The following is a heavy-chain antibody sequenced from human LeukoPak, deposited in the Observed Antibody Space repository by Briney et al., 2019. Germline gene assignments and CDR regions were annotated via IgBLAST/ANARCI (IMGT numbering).Heavy chain of an antibody. D-gene: IGHD3-22*01. Sequence: GRSLRLSRAASGFTFSSYAMHWVRQAPGKGLEWVAVISYDGSNKYYADSVKGRFATSRDNSKNTLYLQMNSLRAEDTAVYCCARGVVGGYYYPFDYWGQGTLVTVSS. CDR2: ISYDGSNK. CDR1: GFTFSSYA. J-gene: IGHJ4*02. V-gene: IGHV3-30*09. CDR3: ARGVVGGYYYPFDY.